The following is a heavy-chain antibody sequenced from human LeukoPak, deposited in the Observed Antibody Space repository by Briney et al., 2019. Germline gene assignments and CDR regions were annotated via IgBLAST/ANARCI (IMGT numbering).Heavy chain of an antibody. D-gene: IGHD1-26*01. V-gene: IGHV1-69*01. Sequence: ANYAQKFQGRVTITADESTSTAYMELSSLRSEDTAVYNCARRGELRNNWFDPWGQGTLVTVSS. J-gene: IGHJ5*02. CDR2: A. CDR3: ARRGELRNNWFDP.